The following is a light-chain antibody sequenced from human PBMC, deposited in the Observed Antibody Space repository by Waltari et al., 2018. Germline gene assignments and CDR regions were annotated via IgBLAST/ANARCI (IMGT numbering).Light chain of an antibody. CDR3: QHVDALPLT. CDR1: QGIRNH. CDR2: SSS. J-gene: IGKJ4*01. V-gene: IGKV1-9*01. Sequence: DIQLTQSQSFLSASVGDSVTITCRASQGIRNHLAWYQQTPARAPKVLIYSSSTVKDGVPSRFSSSVTGAAFTLTIPNLQPEDFATYDCQHVDALPLTFGGGTRVEIK.